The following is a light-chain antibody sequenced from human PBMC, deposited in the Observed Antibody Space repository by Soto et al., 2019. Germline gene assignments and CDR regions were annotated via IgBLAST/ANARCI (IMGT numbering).Light chain of an antibody. CDR2: PAS. J-gene: IGKJ4*01. CDR3: QQADSFPLT. CDR1: HRVVYRSNNQHC. V-gene: IGKV4-1*01. Sequence: DIVMTQSPDSLAVSLGERATINCESSHRVVYRSNNQHCLAWYQQTRGKAPKMLIYPASSLRSGVPSRFSGSGSGTDCTLPISSLEAEDFEIYYCQQADSFPLTFGGGTKVDI.